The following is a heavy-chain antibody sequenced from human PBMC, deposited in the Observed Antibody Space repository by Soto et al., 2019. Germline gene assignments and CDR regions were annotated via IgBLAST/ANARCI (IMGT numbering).Heavy chain of an antibody. D-gene: IGHD3-16*01. CDR2: ISTYNGDT. Sequence: ASVKVSCKASGYTFTSYDISWVRQAPGQGLEWMGWISTYNGDTNSAQKFQGRVTMTTDTSTSTVYMDLRSLRSDDTAVYYCAREGEMPYYYYGLDVWGQGTTVTVSS. J-gene: IGHJ6*02. CDR1: GYTFTSYD. V-gene: IGHV1-18*01. CDR3: AREGEMPYYYYGLDV.